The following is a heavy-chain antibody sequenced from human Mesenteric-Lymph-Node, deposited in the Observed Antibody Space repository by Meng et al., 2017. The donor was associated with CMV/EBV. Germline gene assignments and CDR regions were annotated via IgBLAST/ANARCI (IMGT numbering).Heavy chain of an antibody. V-gene: IGHV3-30-3*01. CDR3: ARDSGNYYFDS. CDR2: ISYDGNIK. CDR1: GFTFYNYA. J-gene: IGHJ4*02. D-gene: IGHD1-26*01. Sequence: GGSLRLSCAASGFTFYNYAMHWVRQAPGKGLEWVALISYDGNIKYYSDSVKGRFTIFRDNSKNTLYLQMSSLRPEDTAVYYCARDSGNYYFDSWGQGALVTVSS.